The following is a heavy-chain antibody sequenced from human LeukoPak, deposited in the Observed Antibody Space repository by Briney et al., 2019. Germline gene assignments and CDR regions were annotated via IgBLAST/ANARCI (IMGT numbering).Heavy chain of an antibody. V-gene: IGHV3-9*03. CDR2: ISWDSGSI. CDR3: AKDTSYDILTGYNDAFDI. Sequence: GGSLRLSCAASGFTFDDYAMHWVRQAPGKGLEWVSGISWDSGSIGYADSVKGRFTISRDNAKNSLYLQMNSLRAEDMALYCCAKDTSYDILTGYNDAFDIWGQGTMVTVSS. J-gene: IGHJ3*02. CDR1: GFTFDDYA. D-gene: IGHD3-9*01.